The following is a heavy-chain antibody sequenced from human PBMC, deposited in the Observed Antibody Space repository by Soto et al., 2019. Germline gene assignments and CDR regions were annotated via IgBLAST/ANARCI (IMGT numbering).Heavy chain of an antibody. Sequence: QVQLVQSGAEVKKPGASVKLSCKASGYTFTSSYVHWVRQAPGQGLEWVAIINPNGGSTNYAQEFQGRDTVTRDTSTSTVFMELSSLHSDDTAVYYCARDLLAANYWGQGTLVTVSS. CDR2: INPNGGST. V-gene: IGHV1-46*01. CDR1: GYTFTSSY. CDR3: ARDLLAANY. J-gene: IGHJ4*02. D-gene: IGHD2-15*01.